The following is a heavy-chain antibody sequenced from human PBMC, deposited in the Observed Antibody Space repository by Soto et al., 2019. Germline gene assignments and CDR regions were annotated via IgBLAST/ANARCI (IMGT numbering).Heavy chain of an antibody. D-gene: IGHD2-8*01. CDR2: ISSSSSYT. CDR3: ARTPDCTNGVCSAGFDY. V-gene: IGHV3-11*06. Sequence: PGGSLRLSCAASGFTFSDYYMSWIRQAPGKGLEWVSYISSSSSYTNHADSVKGRFTISRDNAKNSLYLQVNSLRAEDTAVYYCARTPDCTNGVCSAGFDYWGQGTLVTVSS. CDR1: GFTFSDYY. J-gene: IGHJ4*02.